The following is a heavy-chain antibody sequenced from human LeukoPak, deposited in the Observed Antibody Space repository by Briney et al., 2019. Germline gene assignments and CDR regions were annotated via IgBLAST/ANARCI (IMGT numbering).Heavy chain of an antibody. D-gene: IGHD3-3*01. Sequence: SETLSLTCAVSGYPLGKNYYWGWIRQSPGKGLEWIGRIYGRASTSYNPSLMNRVTMSVDTSKNHSSLQLTSVTAADTAVYYCARYDSRGSASTKFDYWGPGIQVTVSS. CDR3: ARYDSRGSASTKFDY. CDR1: GYPLGKNYY. J-gene: IGHJ4*02. CDR2: IYGRAST. V-gene: IGHV4-38-2*01.